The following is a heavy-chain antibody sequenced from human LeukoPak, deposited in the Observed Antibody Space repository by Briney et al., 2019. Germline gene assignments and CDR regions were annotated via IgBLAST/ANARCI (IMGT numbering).Heavy chain of an antibody. J-gene: IGHJ2*01. CDR3: ASRHDYDILTGYYHWYFDL. D-gene: IGHD3-9*01. CDR1: GYSISSGYY. Sequence: KPSETLSLTCAVSGYSISSGYYWGWIRQPPGKGLEWIGSIYHSGSTYYNPSLKSRVTISVDTSKNQFSLKLSSVTAADTAVYYCASRHDYDILTGYYHWYFDLWGRGTLVTVSS. V-gene: IGHV4-38-2*01. CDR2: IYHSGST.